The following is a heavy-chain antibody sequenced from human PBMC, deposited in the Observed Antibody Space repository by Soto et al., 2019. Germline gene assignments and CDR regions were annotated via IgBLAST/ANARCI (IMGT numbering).Heavy chain of an antibody. J-gene: IGHJ4*02. CDR3: ARASWHCSGGSCYSDY. CDR1: GGSFSGYY. D-gene: IGHD2-15*01. V-gene: IGHV4-34*01. Sequence: QVQLQQWGAGLLKPSETLSLTCAVYGGSFSGYYWSWIRQPPGKGLEWIGEINHSGSTNYNPSLKSRVTISVDTSKNQFSLKLSSVTAADTAVYYCARASWHCSGGSCYSDYWGQGTLVTVSS. CDR2: INHSGST.